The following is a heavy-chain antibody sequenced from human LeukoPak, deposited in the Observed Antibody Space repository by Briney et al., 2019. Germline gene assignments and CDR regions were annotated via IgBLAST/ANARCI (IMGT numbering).Heavy chain of an antibody. D-gene: IGHD3-3*01. Sequence: GGSLRLSCAASGFTFSPYGMHWVRQAPGKGLEWVSFIRYDGSHKYYADSVKGRFIISRDNSKNTLYLQMDSLRAEDTALYFCAKVGVEFHYYYYMDVWGKGTTVAVSS. CDR2: IRYDGSHK. J-gene: IGHJ6*03. V-gene: IGHV3-30*02. CDR1: GFTFSPYG. CDR3: AKVGVEFHYYYYMDV.